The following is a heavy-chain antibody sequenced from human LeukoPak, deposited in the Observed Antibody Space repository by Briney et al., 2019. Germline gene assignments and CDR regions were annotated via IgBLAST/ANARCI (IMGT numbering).Heavy chain of an antibody. J-gene: IGHJ4*02. D-gene: IGHD6-19*01. V-gene: IGHV1-2*06. CDR3: ARTEAGGGFDY. CDR2: INPNSGGT. CDR1: GYTFTGYY. Sequence: ASVKVSCKASGYTFTGYYMHWVRQAPGQGLEWMGRINPNSGGTNYAQKFQGRVTMTRDTSISTAYMELSRLRSDDTAMYYCARTEAGGGFDYWGQGTLVTVSS.